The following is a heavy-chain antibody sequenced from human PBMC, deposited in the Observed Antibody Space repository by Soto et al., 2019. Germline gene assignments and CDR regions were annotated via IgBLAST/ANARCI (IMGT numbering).Heavy chain of an antibody. D-gene: IGHD3-22*01. CDR3: AKSLDSSGYYHFDY. J-gene: IGHJ4*02. CDR1: GFTFSSYG. Sequence: GSLRLSCAASGFTFSSYGMHWVRQAPGKGLEWVAVISYDGSNKYYADSVKGRFTISRDNSKNTLYLQMNSLRAEDTAVYYCAKSLDSSGYYHFDYWGQGTLVTVSS. V-gene: IGHV3-30*18. CDR2: ISYDGSNK.